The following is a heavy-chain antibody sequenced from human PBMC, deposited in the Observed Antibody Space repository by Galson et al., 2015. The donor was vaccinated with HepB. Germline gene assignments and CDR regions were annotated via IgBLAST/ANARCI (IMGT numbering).Heavy chain of an antibody. V-gene: IGHV4-61*01. CDR1: GGSVSSGSSF. CDR3: ARGGTYGMDV. CDR2: IYYSGTT. J-gene: IGHJ6*02. Sequence: ETLSLTCSVSGGSVSSGSSFWNWIRQPPGKGLEWIGYIYYSGTTQYNPSLKSRVTISVDTSKNQFSLKLRSVTAADTAVYYCARGGTYGMDVWGQGTTVTVSS.